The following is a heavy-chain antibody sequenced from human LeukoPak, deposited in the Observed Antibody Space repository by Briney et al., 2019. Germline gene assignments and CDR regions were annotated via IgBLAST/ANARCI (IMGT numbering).Heavy chain of an antibody. J-gene: IGHJ5*02. CDR3: ARDRIAAAGTIWFDP. V-gene: IGHV3-15*05. CDR2: IKSKTDGGTT. CDR1: GFTFSNAW. D-gene: IGHD6-13*01. Sequence: GGSLRLSCAASGFTFSNAWMSWVRQAPGKGLEWVGRIKSKTDGGTTDYAAPVKGRFTISRGDSKNTLYLQMNSLRAEDTAVYYCARDRIAAAGTIWFDPWGQGTLVTVSS.